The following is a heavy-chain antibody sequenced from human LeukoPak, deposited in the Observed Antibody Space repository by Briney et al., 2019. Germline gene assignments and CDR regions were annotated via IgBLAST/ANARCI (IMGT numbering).Heavy chain of an antibody. V-gene: IGHV3-21*04. J-gene: IGHJ4*02. D-gene: IGHD1-14*01. CDR3: AKDTTGIFDY. Sequence: GGSLRLSCAASGFTSNTYTMNWVRQAPGKGLEWVSSISSGTSYIYYADSVKGRFTISRDNSKNTLYLQMNSLRAEDTAVYYCAKDTTGIFDYWGQGTLVTVSS. CDR2: ISSGTSYI. CDR1: GFTSNTYT.